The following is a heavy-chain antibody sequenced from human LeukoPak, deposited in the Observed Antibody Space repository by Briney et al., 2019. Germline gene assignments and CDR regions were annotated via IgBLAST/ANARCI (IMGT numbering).Heavy chain of an antibody. CDR3: ARVIGHCSSTSCYTFYFDY. V-gene: IGHV6-1*01. Sequence: SQTLSLTCAISGDSVSSNSAAWNWIRQSPSRGLEWLGRTYYRSKWYNDYAVSVKSRITINPDTSKNQFSLQLNSVTPEDTAVYYCARVIGHCSSTSCYTFYFDYWGQGTLVTVSS. CDR2: TYYRSKWYN. D-gene: IGHD2-2*02. CDR1: GDSVSSNSAA. J-gene: IGHJ4*02.